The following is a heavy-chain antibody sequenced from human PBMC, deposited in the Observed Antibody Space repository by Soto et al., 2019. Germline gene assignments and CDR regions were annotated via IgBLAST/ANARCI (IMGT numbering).Heavy chain of an antibody. CDR2: ISSSSSYI. J-gene: IGHJ6*02. V-gene: IGHV3-21*01. D-gene: IGHD6-19*01. Sequence: GGSLRLSCAASGFTFSSYSMNWVRQAPGKGLEWVSSISSSSSYIYYADSVKGRFTISRDNAKNSLYLQMNSLRAEDTAVYYCARDKQWLVRGYYYGMDVWGQGTTVTVSS. CDR3: ARDKQWLVRGYYYGMDV. CDR1: GFTFSSYS.